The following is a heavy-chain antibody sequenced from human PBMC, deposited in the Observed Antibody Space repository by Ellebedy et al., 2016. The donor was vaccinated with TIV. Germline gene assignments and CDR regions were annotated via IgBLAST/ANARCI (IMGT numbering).Heavy chain of an antibody. CDR2: IKQDGSEK. CDR1: GFIFGTYW. Sequence: GESLKISCAASGFIFGTYWMTWVRQAPGKGLEWVANIKQDGSEKYYVDSVKGRFTISRANAKNSLYLQMNSLRAEDTAVYYCARVWTTVITVNFDYWGQGTLVTVSS. J-gene: IGHJ4*02. D-gene: IGHD4-11*01. V-gene: IGHV3-7*03. CDR3: ARVWTTVITVNFDY.